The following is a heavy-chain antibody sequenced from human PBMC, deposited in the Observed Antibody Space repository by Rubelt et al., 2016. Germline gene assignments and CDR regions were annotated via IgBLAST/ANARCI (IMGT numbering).Heavy chain of an antibody. V-gene: IGHV4-59*11. J-gene: IGHJ6*02. Sequence: QVLLQESGPGLVKPSETLTLTCSISDSSMNIHSWSWFRRPPGKGLEWIGEINHSGSTNYNPSLKSRVTISVDTSKNQFSLKPSSVTAAETAVYYCARTPFIRRGMDVWGQGTTVTDSS. CDR2: INHSGST. CDR1: DSSMNIHS. CDR3: ARTPFIRRGMDV. D-gene: IGHD6-6*01.